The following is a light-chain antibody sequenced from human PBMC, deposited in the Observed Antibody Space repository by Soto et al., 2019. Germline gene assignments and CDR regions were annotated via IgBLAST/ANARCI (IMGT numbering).Light chain of an antibody. CDR2: GAS. J-gene: IGKJ5*01. CDR3: QHYLNYPIT. Sequence: IQMTQSPSTLSASVGDRVIITCRASQDIGSVLAWYQQKPGTAPKVLISGASNLHGGVPSRFSGSGSRTDFTLTITHLQSEDFATYYCQHYLNYPITFGQGTRLEIK. V-gene: IGKV1-8*01. CDR1: QDIGSV.